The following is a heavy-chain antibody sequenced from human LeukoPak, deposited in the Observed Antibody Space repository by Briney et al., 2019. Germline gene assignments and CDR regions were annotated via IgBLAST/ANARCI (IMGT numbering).Heavy chain of an antibody. D-gene: IGHD6-13*01. CDR3: TRRIAAAGTNWFDP. CDR2: IYYSGST. CDR1: GGSISSGDYY. V-gene: IGHV4-30-4*01. Sequence: PSETLSLTCTVSGGSISSGDYYWSWIRQPPGKGLEWIGYIYYSGSTYYNPSLKSRVTISVDTSKNQFSLKLSPVTAADTAVYYCTRRIAAAGTNWFDPWGQGTLVTVSS. J-gene: IGHJ5*02.